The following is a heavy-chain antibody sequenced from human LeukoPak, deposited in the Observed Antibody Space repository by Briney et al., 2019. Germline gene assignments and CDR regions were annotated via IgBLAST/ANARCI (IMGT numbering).Heavy chain of an antibody. J-gene: IGHJ4*02. D-gene: IGHD3-9*01. CDR3: ARGGVLRYFDWLLWEY. Sequence: SETLSLTCTVSGGSISSYYWSWIRQPPGKGLEWIGYTYYSGSTNYNPSLKSRVTISVDTSKNQFSLKLSSVTAADTAVYYCARGGVLRYFDWLLWEYWGQGTLVTVSS. V-gene: IGHV4-59*01. CDR2: TYYSGST. CDR1: GGSISSYY.